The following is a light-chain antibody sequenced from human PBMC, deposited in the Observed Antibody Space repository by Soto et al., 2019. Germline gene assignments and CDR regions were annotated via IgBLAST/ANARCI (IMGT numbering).Light chain of an antibody. CDR1: SSDVGVYDF. J-gene: IGLJ2*01. CDR3: CSYAGSYTGV. V-gene: IGLV2-11*01. CDR2: DVS. Sequence: QSALTQPRSVSGSPGQSVTISCTGTSSDVGVYDFFSWYQHHPVKAPELRIYDVSKRPSGVPDRFSGSKSGNTAALTIAWLQAEDEADYNCCSYAGSYTGVFGGGTKHTVL.